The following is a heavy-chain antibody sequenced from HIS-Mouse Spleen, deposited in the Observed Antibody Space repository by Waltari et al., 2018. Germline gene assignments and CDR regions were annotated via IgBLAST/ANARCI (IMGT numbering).Heavy chain of an antibody. CDR3: ARSRDGYNYFDY. CDR1: GCTFRSYA. V-gene: IGHV1-69*01. D-gene: IGHD5-12*01. CDR2: IIPIFGTA. J-gene: IGHJ4*02. Sequence: QVQLVQSGAEVKKPGSSVKVSCKASGCTFRSYAISWVRQAPGQGLEWMGGIIPIFGTANYAQKFQGRVTITADESTSTAYMELSSLRSEDTAVYYCARSRDGYNYFDYWGQGTLVTVSS.